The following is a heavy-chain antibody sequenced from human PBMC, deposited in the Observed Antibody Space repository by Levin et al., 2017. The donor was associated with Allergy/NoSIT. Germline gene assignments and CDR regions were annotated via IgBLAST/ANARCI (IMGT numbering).Heavy chain of an antibody. CDR1: GFTFDDYG. D-gene: IGHD6-19*01. CDR2: INWNGGST. Sequence: GESLKISCAASGFTFDDYGMSWVRQAPGKGLEWVSGINWNGGSTGYADSVKGRFTISRDNAKNSLYLQMNSLRAEDTALYYCARVQGPGYSSGPLDYWGQGTLVTVSS. J-gene: IGHJ4*02. CDR3: ARVQGPGYSSGPLDY. V-gene: IGHV3-20*04.